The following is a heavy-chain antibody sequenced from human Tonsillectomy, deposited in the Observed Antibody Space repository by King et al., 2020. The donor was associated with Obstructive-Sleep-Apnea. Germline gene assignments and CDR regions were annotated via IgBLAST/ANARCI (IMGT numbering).Heavy chain of an antibody. D-gene: IGHD3-22*01. CDR2: IYFSGST. CDR3: ARMGDSSGYDY. J-gene: IGHJ4*02. V-gene: IGHV4-30-4*07. Sequence: QLQLQESGPGLVKPSQTLSLTCAVSGGSISSGGYSWSWIRQPPGKGLEWIGYIYFSGSTYYNPSLKSRVSISEDTSKNQFSLKLSSVTAADTAVYYCARMGDSSGYDYWGQGTLVTVSS. CDR1: GGSISSGGYS.